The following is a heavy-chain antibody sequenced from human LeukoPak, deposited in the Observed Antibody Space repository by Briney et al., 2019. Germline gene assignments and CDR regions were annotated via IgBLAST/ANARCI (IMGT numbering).Heavy chain of an antibody. D-gene: IGHD3-16*01. Sequence: PSETLSLTCTVSGGSISSSDYYWGWIRQPPGKGLEWIGSIYYGGSTYYNPSLKSRVTISVDTSMNQFSLKLSFVTTADTAVYYCAREMVTYYDYVWGSYEAYYFDYWGQGTLVTVSS. CDR2: IYYGGST. CDR3: AREMVTYYDYVWGSYEAYYFDY. CDR1: GGSISSSDYY. J-gene: IGHJ4*02. V-gene: IGHV4-39*02.